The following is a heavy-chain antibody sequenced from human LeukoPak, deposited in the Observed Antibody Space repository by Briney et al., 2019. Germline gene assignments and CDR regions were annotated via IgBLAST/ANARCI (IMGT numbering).Heavy chain of an antibody. CDR1: GFTFNHHG. D-gene: IGHD3-3*01. CDR3: AKGLFLESN. CDR2: VWFDGGKK. Sequence: GRSLRLSCAASGFTFNHHGMCWVRQAPGKGLEWVATVWFDGGKKYYADSVKGRFTISRDNSKNTLYLQMNSLRAEDTAVYYCAKGLFLESNWGQGTLVTVSS. V-gene: IGHV3-33*06. J-gene: IGHJ4*02.